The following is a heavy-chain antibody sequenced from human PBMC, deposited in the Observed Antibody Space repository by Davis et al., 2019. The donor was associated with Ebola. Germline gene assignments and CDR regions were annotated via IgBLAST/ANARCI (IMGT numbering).Heavy chain of an antibody. J-gene: IGHJ4*02. D-gene: IGHD6-13*01. CDR2: ISYDGSNK. Sequence: GESLKISCAASGFTSSSYGMHWVRQAPGKGLEWVAVISYDGSNKYYEDSVKGRFTVSSDNAKNSRYLQMNSLGAEDTAVYYCARWGQGSSWHVDYWGQGTLVTVSS. CDR3: ARWGQGSSWHVDY. CDR1: GFTSSSYG. V-gene: IGHV3-30*03.